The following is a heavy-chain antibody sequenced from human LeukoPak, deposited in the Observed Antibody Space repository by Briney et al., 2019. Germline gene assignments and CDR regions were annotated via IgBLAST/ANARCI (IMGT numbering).Heavy chain of an antibody. J-gene: IGHJ4*02. V-gene: IGHV3-30*02. D-gene: IGHD1-26*01. CDR1: GFTFSSYG. CDR3: AKTGHPWELRGAYYFGY. CDR2: IRYDGSNK. Sequence: GGSLRLSCAASGFTFSSYGMHWVRQAPGKGLEWVAFIRYDGSNKYYADSVKGRFTISRDNSKNTLYLQMNSLRAEDTAVYYCAKTGHPWELRGAYYFGYWGQGTLVTVSS.